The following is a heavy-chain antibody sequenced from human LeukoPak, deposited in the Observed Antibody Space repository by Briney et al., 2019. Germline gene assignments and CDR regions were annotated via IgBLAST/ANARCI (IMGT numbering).Heavy chain of an antibody. D-gene: IGHD3-3*01. CDR2: IIPIFGTA. J-gene: IGHJ4*02. Sequence: SVKVSCKASGGTFSSYAISWVRQAPGQGLEWMGGIIPIFGTANYAQKFQGRVTITADESTSTAYMELSGLRSEDTAVYYCAKHAWSGYYCLDYWGQGTLVTVSS. CDR3: AKHAWSGYYCLDY. V-gene: IGHV1-69*13. CDR1: GGTFSSYA.